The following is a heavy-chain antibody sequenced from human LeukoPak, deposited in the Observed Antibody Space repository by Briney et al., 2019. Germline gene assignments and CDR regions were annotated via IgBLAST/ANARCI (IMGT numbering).Heavy chain of an antibody. CDR1: GFTFSDYY. CDR3: VKVSGYSYGFFDY. D-gene: IGHD5-18*01. V-gene: IGHV3-11*01. Sequence: GGSLRLSCAASGFTFSDYYMSWIRQAPGKGLEWVSYISSSGSTIYYADSVKGRFTISRDNAKNSLYLQMTSLRAEDTALYYCVKVSGYSYGFFDYWGQGILVTVSS. CDR2: ISSSGSTI. J-gene: IGHJ4*02.